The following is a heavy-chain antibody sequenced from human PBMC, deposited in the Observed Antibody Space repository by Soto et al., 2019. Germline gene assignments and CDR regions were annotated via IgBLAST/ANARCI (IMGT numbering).Heavy chain of an antibody. D-gene: IGHD6-25*01. V-gene: IGHV1-69*13. CDR1: GGTFSSYA. CDR2: IIPLFGTA. Sequence: SVKVSCKASGGTFSSYAISWVRQAPGQGLEWMGGIIPLFGTATYAQKFEGRVTITADESTSTAYMELSSLRSEDTAVYYCARDRIAAAGYYYYGMDVWGQGTTVTVTS. CDR3: ARDRIAAAGYYYYGMDV. J-gene: IGHJ6*02.